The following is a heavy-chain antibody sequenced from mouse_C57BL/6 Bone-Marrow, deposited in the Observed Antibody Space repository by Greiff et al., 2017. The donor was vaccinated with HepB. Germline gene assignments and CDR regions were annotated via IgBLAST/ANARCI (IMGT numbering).Heavy chain of an antibody. Sequence: VQLQQSGPVLVKPGASVKMSCKASGYTFTDYYMNWVKQSHGKSLEWIGVINPYNGGTSYNQKFKGKATLTVDKSSSTAYMELNSLTSEDSAVYYCARNYGSSYEVYFYYFDYWGQGTTLTVSS. CDR1: GYTFTDYY. V-gene: IGHV1-19*01. D-gene: IGHD1-1*01. CDR3: ARNYGSSYEVYFYYFDY. CDR2: INPYNGGT. J-gene: IGHJ2*01.